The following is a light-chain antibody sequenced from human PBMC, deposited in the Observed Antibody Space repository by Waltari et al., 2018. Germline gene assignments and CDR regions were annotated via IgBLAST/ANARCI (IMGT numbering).Light chain of an antibody. CDR1: QSLVYSDGNTY. V-gene: IGKV2-30*01. J-gene: IGKJ1*01. Sequence: DVVVTQSPLSLSVTLGQPASISCRSSQSLVYSDGNTYLSWFQQRPGQSPRRLIYKVSNRDSGVPDRFRGNGSVTDFTLKISRVEAEDVGVYYCLQGTHWRTFGQGTKVEIK. CDR2: KVS. CDR3: LQGTHWRT.